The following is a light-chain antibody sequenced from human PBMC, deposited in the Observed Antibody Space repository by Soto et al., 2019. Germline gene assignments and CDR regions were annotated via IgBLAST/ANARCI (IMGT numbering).Light chain of an antibody. CDR2: GVS. V-gene: IGKV3-20*01. J-gene: IGKJ5*01. CDR3: QQYGSSPLIT. Sequence: ENVLTQSPDTLSLSPGEEATLSCRASQSVNNNYLAWYQQKPGQAPKFLIYGVSSRATGIPDRFSGSGSGTDFTLTISRLEPEDFAVYHCQQYGSSPLITFGQGTRLEIK. CDR1: QSVNNNY.